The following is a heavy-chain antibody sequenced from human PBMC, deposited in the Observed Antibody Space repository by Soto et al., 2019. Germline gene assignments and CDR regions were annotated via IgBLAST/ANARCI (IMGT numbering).Heavy chain of an antibody. V-gene: IGHV4-31*01. CDR3: ARGAVLDV. J-gene: IGHJ6*02. CDR2: IYYSGST. Sequence: QVQLQESGPGLVKPSQTLSLTCTVSGGSISSGGYYWSWIRQHPGKGLEWIGYIYYSGSTYYNPPXXRXVXXSVDTSKNQFSLKLSSVTAADTAVYSCARGAVLDVWGQGTTVTVSS. CDR1: GGSISSGGYY.